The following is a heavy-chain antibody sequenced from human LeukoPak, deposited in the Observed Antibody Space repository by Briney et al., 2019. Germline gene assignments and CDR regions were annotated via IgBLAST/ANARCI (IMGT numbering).Heavy chain of an antibody. D-gene: IGHD1-26*01. Sequence: GGSLRLSCAASGFTFSGYWMHWVRQVPGKGLVWISYISDDGRRKGYADSVQGRFTISRDNAKNTLSLQMNSLRVDDTAVYYCVKQDTGSYLGGYWGQGTLVTVSS. V-gene: IGHV3-74*01. J-gene: IGHJ4*02. CDR2: ISDDGRRK. CDR1: GFTFSGYW. CDR3: VKQDTGSYLGGY.